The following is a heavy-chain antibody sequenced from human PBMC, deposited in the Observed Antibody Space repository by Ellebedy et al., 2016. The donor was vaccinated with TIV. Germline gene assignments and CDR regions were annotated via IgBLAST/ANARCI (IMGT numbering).Heavy chain of an antibody. D-gene: IGHD5-18*01. CDR3: ARSTTMSHDAFDL. CDR1: GYSFTTYW. J-gene: IGHJ3*01. CDR2: IHPRDSDT. Sequence: KVSCKDSGYSFTTYWIGWVRQMPGKGLELMGIIHPRDSDTRYSPSFQGQVTISADKSISTAYLQWNSLEASDTAMYYCARSTTMSHDAFDLWGQGTVVTVSS. V-gene: IGHV5-51*01.